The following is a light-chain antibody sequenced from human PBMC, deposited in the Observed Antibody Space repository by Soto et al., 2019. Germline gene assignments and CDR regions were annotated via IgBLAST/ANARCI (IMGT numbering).Light chain of an antibody. CDR2: AEY. Sequence: DIQMTQSPSTLSSALGYRVTITCLASQTISSWLAWYQQKPGKAPKIMIYAEYSLQSGVQLGFSGSGSGTDFTLTISSLQPEDFATYYCKKSYSIPYTFGQGT. V-gene: IGKV1-39*01. CDR3: KKSYSIPYT. J-gene: IGKJ2*01. CDR1: QTISSW.